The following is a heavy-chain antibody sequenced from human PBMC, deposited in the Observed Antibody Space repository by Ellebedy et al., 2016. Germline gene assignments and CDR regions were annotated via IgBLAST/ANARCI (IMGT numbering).Heavy chain of an antibody. V-gene: IGHV3-74*01. CDR2: INSDGGGI. Sequence: GESLKISXAASGFTFSSHWMHWVRQAPGKGLVWVSRINSDGGGITYADSVRGRFTISRDNAKNSLYLQMNSLRAEDTAVYYCAREGYSSGWYAYWGQGTLVTVSS. CDR3: AREGYSSGWYAY. CDR1: GFTFSSHW. D-gene: IGHD6-19*01. J-gene: IGHJ4*02.